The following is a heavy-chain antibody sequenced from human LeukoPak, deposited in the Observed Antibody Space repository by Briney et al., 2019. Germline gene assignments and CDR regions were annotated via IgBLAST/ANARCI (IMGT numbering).Heavy chain of an antibody. CDR1: RYTFTSYD. Sequence: ASVKVSCKASRYTFTSYDINWVRQATGQGLEWMGWMNPNSGNTGYAQKFQGRVTITRNTSISTAYMELSSLRSEDTAVYYCARGRRTYYDFWSAKYYFDYWGQGTLVTVSS. CDR3: ARGRRTYYDFWSAKYYFDY. D-gene: IGHD3-3*01. J-gene: IGHJ4*02. V-gene: IGHV1-8*03. CDR2: MNPNSGNT.